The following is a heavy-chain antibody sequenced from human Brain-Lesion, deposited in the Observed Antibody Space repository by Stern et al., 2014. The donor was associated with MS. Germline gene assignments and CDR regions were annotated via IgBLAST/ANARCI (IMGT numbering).Heavy chain of an antibody. CDR1: GGSISSGGYY. J-gene: IGHJ6*02. D-gene: IGHD2-2*01. V-gene: IGHV4-61*02. CDR2: ILTSGTT. Sequence: VQLVESGPGLVKPSQTLSLSCTVSGGSISSGGYYWSWIRQPAGKGREWIGRILTSGTTTYSPSLKIRVTIPIDPPKNQFSLRLTSMPAADTAVYYCARGRVVPGFQYYATDVWGQGTTGIGS. CDR3: ARGRVVPGFQYYATDV.